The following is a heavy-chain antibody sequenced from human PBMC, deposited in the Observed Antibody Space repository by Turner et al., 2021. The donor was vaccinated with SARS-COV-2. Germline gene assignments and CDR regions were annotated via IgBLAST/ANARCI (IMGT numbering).Heavy chain of an antibody. CDR3: ARARGVDYYDSSGQRFDP. CDR2: IIPIFGTA. Sequence: QAQLVQSGAEVKKPGPSVKVSCKASGGTFSSYAISWVRQAPGQGLEWMGGIIPIFGTANYAQKFQGRVTITADESTRTAYMELSSLRSEDTAVYYCARARGVDYYDSSGQRFDPWGQGTLVTVSS. D-gene: IGHD3-22*01. J-gene: IGHJ5*02. V-gene: IGHV1-69*01. CDR1: GGTFSSYA.